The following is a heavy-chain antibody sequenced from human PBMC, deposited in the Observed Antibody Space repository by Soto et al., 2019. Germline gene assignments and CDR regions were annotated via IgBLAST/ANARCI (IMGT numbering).Heavy chain of an antibody. D-gene: IGHD6-13*01. CDR1: GGSISSSNW. CDR3: ARDLVPAAGTYYSYYGMDV. CDR2: IYHSGST. Sequence: SETLSLTCAVSGGSISSSNWWSWVRQPPGKGLEWIGEIYHSGSTNYNPSLKSRVTISADKSKNQFSLKLSSVTAADTAVYYCARDLVPAAGTYYSYYGMDVWGQGTTVTVFS. J-gene: IGHJ6*02. V-gene: IGHV4-4*02.